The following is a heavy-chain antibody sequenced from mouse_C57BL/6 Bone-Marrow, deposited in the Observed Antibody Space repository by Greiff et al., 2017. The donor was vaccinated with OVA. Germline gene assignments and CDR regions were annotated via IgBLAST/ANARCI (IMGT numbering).Heavy chain of an antibody. Sequence: EVQLQQSGPELVKPGASVKISCKASGYTFTDYYMNWVKQSPGKSLEWIGDINPNNGGTSYNQKFKGKATLTADKSSSTAYMQLRSLTSEESAVDYCARDYTTVVATDVWGTGTTVTVSA. V-gene: IGHV1-26*01. J-gene: IGHJ1*03. CDR3: ARDYTTVVATDV. CDR1: GYTFTDYY. CDR2: INPNNGGT. D-gene: IGHD1-1*01.